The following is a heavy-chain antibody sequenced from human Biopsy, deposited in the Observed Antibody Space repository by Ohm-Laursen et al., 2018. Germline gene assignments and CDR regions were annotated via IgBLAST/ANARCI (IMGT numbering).Heavy chain of an antibody. CDR1: GLRFSMYA. Sequence: SLRLSCTASGLRFSMYAMSWVRQAPGKGLEWVSAIGGSGGGTYYADSVKGRFTISRDDSKNTAYLQMNSLRVEDRAVYYCARPMSRVVAYGMDVWGQGTTVTVSS. V-gene: IGHV3-23*01. D-gene: IGHD2-15*01. J-gene: IGHJ6*02. CDR3: ARPMSRVVAYGMDV. CDR2: IGGSGGGT.